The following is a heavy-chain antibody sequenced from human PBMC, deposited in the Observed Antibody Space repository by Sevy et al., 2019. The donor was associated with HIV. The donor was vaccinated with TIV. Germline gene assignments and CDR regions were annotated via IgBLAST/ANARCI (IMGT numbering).Heavy chain of an antibody. V-gene: IGHV5-51*01. CDR3: ARQGRDGYNPFDY. J-gene: IGHJ4*02. D-gene: IGHD5-12*01. Sequence: GESLKISCKGSGYSFTNYWIGWVRQMPGKGLEWIGIIYPGDSDTRYSPSFQAQVTISADKSISTAYLQWSSLKASDTAMYYCARQGRDGYNPFDYWGQGTLVTVSS. CDR2: IYPGDSDT. CDR1: GYSFTNYW.